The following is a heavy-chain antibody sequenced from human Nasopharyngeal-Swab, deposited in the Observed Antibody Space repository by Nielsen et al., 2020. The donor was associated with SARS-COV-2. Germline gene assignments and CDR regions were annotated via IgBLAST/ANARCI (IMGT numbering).Heavy chain of an antibody. CDR2: IYSGGST. Sequence: GESLEISCAASGFTVSSNYMSWVRQAPGKGLEWVSVIYSGGSTYYADSVKGRFTISRDNSKNTLYLQMNSLRAEDTAVYYCARDSYYYDSSGYYRYYYYYGMDVWGQGTTVTVSS. CDR1: GFTVSSNY. V-gene: IGHV3-66*01. CDR3: ARDSYYYDSSGYYRYYYYYGMDV. J-gene: IGHJ6*02. D-gene: IGHD3-22*01.